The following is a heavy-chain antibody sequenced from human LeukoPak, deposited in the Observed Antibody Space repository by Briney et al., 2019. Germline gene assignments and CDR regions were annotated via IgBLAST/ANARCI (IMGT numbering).Heavy chain of an antibody. D-gene: IGHD6-13*01. V-gene: IGHV3-11*04. J-gene: IGHJ4*02. CDR3: ARTIAAAGIDY. Sequence: PGGSLRLSCAASGLTLSDCYMSWIRQAPGKGLECVAYIYPGGGVIYYADSVKGRFTISRDNAKNSLYLQMNSLRAEDTAVYYCARTIAAAGIDYWGQGTLVTVSS. CDR2: IYPGGGVI. CDR1: GLTLSDCY.